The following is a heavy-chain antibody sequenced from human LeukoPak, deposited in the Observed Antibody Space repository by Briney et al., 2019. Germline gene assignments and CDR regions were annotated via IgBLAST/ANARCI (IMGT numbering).Heavy chain of an antibody. CDR1: GYTFTSSD. CDR3: ARGQKDNGVSSSWYYYGMDV. V-gene: IGHV1-8*01. Sequence: ASVKVSCKASGYTFTSSDINWVRQATGQGLEWMGWMNPNSGNTDYAQKFQGRVTMTRNTSISTAYMELSSLRSEDTAVYYCARGQKDNGVSSSWYYYGMDVWGQGTTATVSS. CDR2: MNPNSGNT. J-gene: IGHJ6*02. D-gene: IGHD6-13*01.